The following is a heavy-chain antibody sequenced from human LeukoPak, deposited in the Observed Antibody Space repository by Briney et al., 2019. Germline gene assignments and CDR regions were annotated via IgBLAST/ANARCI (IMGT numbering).Heavy chain of an antibody. CDR2: IYPSDSDT. Sequence: ESLKISCKGSGYRFSTYWIGWVRQMPGKGLEWMRIIYPSDSDTRYSPSFQGQVTISADKSISTAYLQWSSLKASDTAMYYCARRGDSSFDYWGQGILVTVSS. J-gene: IGHJ4*02. CDR3: ARRGDSSFDY. V-gene: IGHV5-51*01. D-gene: IGHD4-17*01. CDR1: GYRFSTYW.